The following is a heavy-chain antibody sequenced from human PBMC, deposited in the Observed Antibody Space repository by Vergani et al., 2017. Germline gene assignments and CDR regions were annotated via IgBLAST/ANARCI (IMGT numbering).Heavy chain of an antibody. J-gene: IGHJ4*02. Sequence: EVQLVESGGGLVKPGGSLRLSCAASGFTFSSYSMNWVRQAPGKGLEWVSPISSSSSYIYYADSVKGRFTISRDNAKNSLYLQMNSLRAEDTAVYYCARDPLTYSSSWFDYWGQGTLVTVSS. CDR1: GFTFSSYS. D-gene: IGHD6-13*01. CDR3: ARDPLTYSSSWFDY. V-gene: IGHV3-21*01. CDR2: ISSSSSYI.